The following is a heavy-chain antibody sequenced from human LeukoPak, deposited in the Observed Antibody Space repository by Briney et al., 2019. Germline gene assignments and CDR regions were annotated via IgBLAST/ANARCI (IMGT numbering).Heavy chain of an antibody. CDR3: ARVRGETTMIVVALGDAFDI. Sequence: PSETLSLTCTVSGGSISSYYWSWIRQPPGKGLEWIGYIYYSGSTNYNPSLKSRVTISVDTSKNQFSLKLSSVTAADTAVYYCARVRGETTMIVVALGDAFDIWGQGTMVTVSS. D-gene: IGHD3-22*01. J-gene: IGHJ3*02. CDR1: GGSISSYY. V-gene: IGHV4-59*01. CDR2: IYYSGST.